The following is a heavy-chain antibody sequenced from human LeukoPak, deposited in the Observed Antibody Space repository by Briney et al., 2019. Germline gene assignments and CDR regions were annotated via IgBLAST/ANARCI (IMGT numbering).Heavy chain of an antibody. V-gene: IGHV3-53*01. CDR2: IYSGGST. D-gene: IGHD2-21*01. CDR3: ARGILVYFQH. CDR1: GFTVSSNY. J-gene: IGHJ1*01. Sequence: AGGSLRLSCAASGFTVSSNYMSWVRQAPGKGLEWVSVIYSGGSTYYADSVKGRFTISRDNSKNMLYLQMNSLRAEDTAVYYCARGILVYFQHWGQGTLVTVSS.